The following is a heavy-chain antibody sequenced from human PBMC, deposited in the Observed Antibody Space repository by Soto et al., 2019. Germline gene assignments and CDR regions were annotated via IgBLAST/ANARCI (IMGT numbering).Heavy chain of an antibody. V-gene: IGHV3-9*01. D-gene: IGHD6-25*01. CDR3: AKYSAFSSYCFDY. Sequence: PGGSLRLSCAASGFSLDDYAMHWVRQVPGKGLEWVSGISWNSGNIGYAASVQGRFTISRDNAKNFLYLQMKSLRVEDTAVYYCAKYSAFSSYCFDYWGQGTLVTVYS. CDR1: GFSLDDYA. CDR2: ISWNSGNI. J-gene: IGHJ4*02.